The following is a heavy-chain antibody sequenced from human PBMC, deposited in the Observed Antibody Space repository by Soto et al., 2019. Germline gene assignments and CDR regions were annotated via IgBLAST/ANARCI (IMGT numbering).Heavy chain of an antibody. Sequence: QVQLVQSGAEVKKPGSSVKVSCKASGGTFSHYAINWVRQAPGQGLEWMGGIIPIIASATYAQKFQGRVTITVDESTTTAYMELSSLTSEDTAVYYCAREGCSSTTCYIPYNWFDPWGQGTLVTVSS. CDR3: AREGCSSTTCYIPYNWFDP. D-gene: IGHD2-2*02. J-gene: IGHJ5*02. CDR2: IIPIIASA. CDR1: GGTFSHYA. V-gene: IGHV1-69*01.